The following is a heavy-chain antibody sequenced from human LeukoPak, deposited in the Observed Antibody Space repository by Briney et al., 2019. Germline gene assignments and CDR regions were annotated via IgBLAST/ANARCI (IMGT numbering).Heavy chain of an antibody. J-gene: IGHJ3*02. Sequence: PGGSLRLSCAASGFTFSSYAMHWVRQAPGKGLEWVAVISYDGSNKYYADSVKGRFTISRDNSKNTLYLQMNSLRAEDTAVYYCARDGFLEWLFPRPAFDIWGQGTMVTVSS. CDR3: ARDGFLEWLFPRPAFDI. CDR2: ISYDGSNK. CDR1: GFTFSSYA. V-gene: IGHV3-30-3*01. D-gene: IGHD3-3*01.